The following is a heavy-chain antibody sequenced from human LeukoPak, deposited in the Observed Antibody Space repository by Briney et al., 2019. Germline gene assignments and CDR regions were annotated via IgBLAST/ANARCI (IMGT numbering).Heavy chain of an antibody. CDR3: AREWLQAFDI. D-gene: IGHD5-18*01. V-gene: IGHV4-59*01. J-gene: IGHJ3*02. CDR2: IYYSGST. CDR1: GGSISSXY. Sequence: PXETXXLTCTVSGGSISSXYWSWVRXPPGKGLEWIGYIYYSGSTNYNPSLKSRVTISVDTSKNQFSLKLSSVTAADTAVYYCAREWLQAFDIWGQGTMVTVSS.